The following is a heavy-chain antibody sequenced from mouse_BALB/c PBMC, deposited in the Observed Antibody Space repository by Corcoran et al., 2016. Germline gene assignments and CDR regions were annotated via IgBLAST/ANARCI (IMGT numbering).Heavy chain of an antibody. J-gene: IGHJ4*01. V-gene: IGHV1S135*01. D-gene: IGHD2-1*01. CDR3: ARRDGNNHYAMDY. Sequence: EIQLQQSGPELVKPGASVKVSCKASGYAFTSYNMYWVKQSHGKSLEWIGYIDPYNGGTSYNQKFKGKATLTVDKSSSTAYMHLNSLTSEASADYYCARRDGNNHYAMDYWGQGTSVTVSS. CDR2: IDPYNGGT. CDR1: GYAFTSYN.